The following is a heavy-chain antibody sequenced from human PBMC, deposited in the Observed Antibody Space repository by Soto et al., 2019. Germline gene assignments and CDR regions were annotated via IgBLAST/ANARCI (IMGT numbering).Heavy chain of an antibody. CDR3: AVTYGSGSYYVGDYYYYGMDV. V-gene: IGHV1-2*04. CDR1: GYTFTGYY. Sequence: GASVKVSCKASGYTFTGYYMHWVRQAPGQGLEWMGWINPNSGGTNYAQKFQGWVTMTRDTSISTAYMELSRLRSDDTAVYYCAVTYGSGSYYVGDYYYYGMDVWGQGTTVTVSS. CDR2: INPNSGGT. J-gene: IGHJ6*02. D-gene: IGHD3-10*01.